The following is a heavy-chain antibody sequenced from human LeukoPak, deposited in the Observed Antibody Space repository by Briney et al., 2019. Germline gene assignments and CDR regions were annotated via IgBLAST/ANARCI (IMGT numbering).Heavy chain of an antibody. CDR3: ATPYLSAALDY. J-gene: IGHJ4*02. CDR2: INSDGSIA. CDR1: GFTFSSYW. Sequence: GGSLRLSCAASGFTFSSYWMHWVRQAPGMGLVWVSRINSDGSIASYADSVKGRFTISRDNAKNTLSLQMSSLRAEDTAVYYCATPYLSAALDYWGQGTLVTVSA. D-gene: IGHD6-13*01. V-gene: IGHV3-74*01.